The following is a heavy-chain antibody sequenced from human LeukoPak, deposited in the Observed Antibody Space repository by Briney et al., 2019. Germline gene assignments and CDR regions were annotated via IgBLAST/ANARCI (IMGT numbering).Heavy chain of an antibody. D-gene: IGHD3-10*01. CDR3: ARQLGGSGSY. CDR1: GFTVSSNY. V-gene: IGHV3-7*01. J-gene: IGHJ4*02. Sequence: GGSLRLSCAASGFTVSSNYMSWVRQAPGKGLEWVANIKQDGSEKYYVDSVKGRFTISRDNAKNSVYLQMNSLRAEDTAVYYCARQLGGSGSYWGQGTLVTVSS. CDR2: IKQDGSEK.